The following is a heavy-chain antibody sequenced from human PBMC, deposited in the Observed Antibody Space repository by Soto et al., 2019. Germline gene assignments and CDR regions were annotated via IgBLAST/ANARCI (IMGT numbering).Heavy chain of an antibody. CDR2: INAGNGDT. D-gene: IGHD3-22*01. CDR3: ARDYYYDNSGHFDY. V-gene: IGHV1-3*01. CDR1: GYTFTYYA. Sequence: VSVKVSSKTSGYTFTYYAMHSVRHAPGQRLEWMGWINAGNGDTTYSQKFKGRVTITRDTSATTAYMELSSPRSEDTAVYYCARDYYYDNSGHFDYWGQGTLVTVS. J-gene: IGHJ4*02.